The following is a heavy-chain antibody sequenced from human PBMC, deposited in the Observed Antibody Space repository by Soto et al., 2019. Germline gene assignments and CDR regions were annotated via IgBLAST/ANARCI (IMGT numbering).Heavy chain of an antibody. CDR2: INHSGST. CDR3: ARGEDSSGYSDAFDI. D-gene: IGHD3-22*01. J-gene: IGHJ3*02. V-gene: IGHV4-34*01. CDR1: GGSFSGYY. Sequence: TLSRTCAVYGGSFSGYYWSWIRRPPGKGLEWIGEINHSGSTNYNPSLKSRVTISVDTSKNQFSLKLSSVTAADTAVYYCARGEDSSGYSDAFDIWGQGTMVTVSS.